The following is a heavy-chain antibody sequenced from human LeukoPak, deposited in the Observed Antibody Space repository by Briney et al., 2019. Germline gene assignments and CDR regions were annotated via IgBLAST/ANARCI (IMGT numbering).Heavy chain of an antibody. V-gene: IGHV3-21*01. D-gene: IGHD3-3*02. J-gene: IGHJ4*02. Sequence: GGSLRLSCAASGFTFSTYTMNWVRQAPGKGLEWVSSISSSSSYIAYSDSVKGRFTISRDNAKNSLYLQMNSLRAEDTAVFYCARGHWPDSWGQGTLLIVSS. CDR2: ISSSSSYI. CDR3: ARGHWPDS. CDR1: GFTFSTYT.